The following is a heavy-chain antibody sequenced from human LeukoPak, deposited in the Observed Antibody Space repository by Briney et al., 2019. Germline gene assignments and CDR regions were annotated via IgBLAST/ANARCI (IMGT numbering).Heavy chain of an antibody. CDR1: GGSLSSYY. D-gene: IGHD3-10*01. Sequence: SETLSLTCTVSGGSLSSYYWSWIRQPAGKGLEWIGRIYTSGSTNYNPSLKSRVTISVDTSKNQFSLKLSSVTAADTAVYYCARQYYYGSGSYSDYWGQGTLVTVSS. V-gene: IGHV4-4*07. J-gene: IGHJ4*02. CDR2: IYTSGST. CDR3: ARQYYYGSGSYSDY.